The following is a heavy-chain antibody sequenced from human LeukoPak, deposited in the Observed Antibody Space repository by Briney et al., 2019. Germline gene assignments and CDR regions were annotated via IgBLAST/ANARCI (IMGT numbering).Heavy chain of an antibody. CDR2: IYSSGST. CDR3: ARGIYGPYYFDY. Sequence: SETLSLTCTVSGGSISSGTYYWSWIRQPARKGLEWFGRIYSSGSTNYNPSLQSRVTISVDTSKNQFSLNLNSVTAADTAVYYCARGIYGPYYFDYWGQGTLDTVSS. CDR1: GGSISSGTYY. J-gene: IGHJ4*02. V-gene: IGHV4-61*02. D-gene: IGHD3-16*01.